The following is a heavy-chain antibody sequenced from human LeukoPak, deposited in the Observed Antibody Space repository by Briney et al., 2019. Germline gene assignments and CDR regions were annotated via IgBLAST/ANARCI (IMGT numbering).Heavy chain of an antibody. CDR3: ARVRYSYGYSFDY. V-gene: IGHV3-7*03. CDR2: IKQDGSEK. Sequence: GGSLRLSCAASGFTFNNYWMNWVRQAPGKGLEWVANIKQDGSEKYYVDSVKGRFTISRDNVKNSLYLQMNSLRAEDTALYYCARVRYSYGYSFDYWGQGTLVTVSS. CDR1: GFTFNNYW. D-gene: IGHD5-18*01. J-gene: IGHJ4*02.